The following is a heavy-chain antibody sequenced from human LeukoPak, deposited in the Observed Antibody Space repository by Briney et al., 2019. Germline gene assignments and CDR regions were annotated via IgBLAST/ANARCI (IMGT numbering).Heavy chain of an antibody. CDR2: IYHSGST. J-gene: IGHJ5*02. V-gene: IGHV4-30-2*01. D-gene: IGHD3-3*01. Sequence: SETLSLTCAVSGGSISSGGYSWSWIRQPPGKGLEWIGYIYHSGSTYYNPSLKSRVTISVDRSKNQFSLKLSSVTAADTAVYYCARKGGFLEWLPYDNWFDPWGQGTLVTVSS. CDR3: ARKGGFLEWLPYDNWFDP. CDR1: GGSISSGGYS.